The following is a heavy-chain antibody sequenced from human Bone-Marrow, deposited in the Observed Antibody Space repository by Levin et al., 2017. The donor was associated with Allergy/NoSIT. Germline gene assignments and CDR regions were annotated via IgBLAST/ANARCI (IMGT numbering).Heavy chain of an antibody. CDR3: ARGGVLWFGAGGFDP. V-gene: IGHV4-34*01. Sequence: SETLSLTCAVYGGSFSGYYWSWIRQPPGKGLEWIGEINHSGSTNYNPSLKSRVTISVDTSKNQFSLKLSSVTAADTAVYYCARGGVLWFGAGGFDPWGQGTLVTVSS. CDR1: GGSFSGYY. CDR2: INHSGST. D-gene: IGHD3-10*01. J-gene: IGHJ5*02.